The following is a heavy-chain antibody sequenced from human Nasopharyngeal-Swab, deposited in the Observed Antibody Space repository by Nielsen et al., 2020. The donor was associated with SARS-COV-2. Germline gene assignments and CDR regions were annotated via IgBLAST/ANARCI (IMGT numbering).Heavy chain of an antibody. J-gene: IGHJ6*02. Sequence: SVHVSRQASGYNFTSYDINWVGQATGQGLEWMGWMNPNSGNTGYAQKFQGRVTMTRNTSISTAYMELSSLRSEDTAVYYCARDWSIAVAGYYYYYGMDVWGQGTTVTVSS. CDR1: GYNFTSYD. CDR2: MNPNSGNT. V-gene: IGHV1-8*01. CDR3: ARDWSIAVAGYYYYYGMDV. D-gene: IGHD6-19*01.